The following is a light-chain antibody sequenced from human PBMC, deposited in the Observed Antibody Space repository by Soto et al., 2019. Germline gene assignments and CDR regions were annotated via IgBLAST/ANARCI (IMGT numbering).Light chain of an antibody. CDR3: QQRRDWPIT. CDR2: DAS. Sequence: EIVLTQSPATLSLSPGERATLSCRASPSVDTLLSWYQQKPGQVPRLLIYDASNRATGIPARFSGSGSGTAFTPTISSLEPEDFAVYYCQQRRDWPITFGGGTKVEIK. J-gene: IGKJ4*01. V-gene: IGKV3-11*01. CDR1: PSVDTL.